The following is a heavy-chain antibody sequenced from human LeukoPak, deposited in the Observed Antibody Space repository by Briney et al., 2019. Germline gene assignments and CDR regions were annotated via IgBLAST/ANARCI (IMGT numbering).Heavy chain of an antibody. CDR3: ARDLDRHEYGDFTDY. CDR2: LNAGNGIT. V-gene: IGHV1-3*01. D-gene: IGHD2-21*02. J-gene: IGHJ4*02. Sequence: GASVKVSCKASGYTFTNYAIHWVRQAPGQRLEWMGWLNAGNGITKHSQKFQDRVTITRDTSASTAYMELSSMRSEDTAVYYCARDLDRHEYGDFTDYWGQGTLVTVSS. CDR1: GYTFTNYA.